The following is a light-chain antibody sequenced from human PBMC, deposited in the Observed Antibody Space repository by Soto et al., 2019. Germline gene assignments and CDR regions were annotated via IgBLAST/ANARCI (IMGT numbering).Light chain of an antibody. J-gene: IGKJ3*01. CDR2: RAS. CDR1: QSVSSN. CDR3: QHYNNRPPFT. Sequence: EIVMTQSPATLSVSPGERATLSCRASQSVSSNLAWYQQKPGQAPRLLIYRASTRATGIPARFSGSGSGTEFTLTISSLQSEDFAVYYCQHYNNRPPFTFGPGTKVDIK. V-gene: IGKV3-15*01.